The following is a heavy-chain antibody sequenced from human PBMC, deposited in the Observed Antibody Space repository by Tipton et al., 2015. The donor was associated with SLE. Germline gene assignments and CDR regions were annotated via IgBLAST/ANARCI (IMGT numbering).Heavy chain of an antibody. Sequence: TLSLTCTVSGGSISSSSYYWGWIRQPPGKGLEWIVEINHSGSTNYNPSIKSRVTISVDTSKNQFSLKLSSVTAADTAVYYCAREVGHYYDSSGYDYWGQGTLVTVSS. CDR1: GGSISSSSYY. D-gene: IGHD3-22*01. V-gene: IGHV4-39*07. J-gene: IGHJ4*02. CDR3: AREVGHYYDSSGYDY. CDR2: INHSGST.